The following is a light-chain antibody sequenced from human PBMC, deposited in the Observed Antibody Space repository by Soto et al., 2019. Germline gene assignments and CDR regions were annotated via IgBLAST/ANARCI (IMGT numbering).Light chain of an antibody. CDR3: SSYTSSSTLPSYV. J-gene: IGLJ1*01. V-gene: IGLV2-14*01. CDR2: DVS. Sequence: QSVLTQPASVSGSPGRWITISCTGTSSDVGVYNYVSWYQQHPGKAPKLMIYDVSNRPSGVSNRFSGSKSGNTASLTISGLQAEDEADYYCSSYTSSSTLPSYVFGTGTKVTVL. CDR1: SSDVGVYNY.